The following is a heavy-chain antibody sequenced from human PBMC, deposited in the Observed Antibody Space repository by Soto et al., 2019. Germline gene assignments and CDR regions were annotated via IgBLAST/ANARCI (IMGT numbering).Heavy chain of an antibody. D-gene: IGHD2-15*01. Sequence: PSETLSLTCTVSGGSISSGDYYWSWIRQPPGKGLGWIGYIYYSGSTYYNPSLKSRVTISVDTSKNQFSLKLSSVTAADTAVYYCARGISPHPRYCSGGSCYFLGPAFDPWGQGTLVTVSS. J-gene: IGHJ5*02. CDR1: GGSISSGDYY. CDR3: ARGISPHPRYCSGGSCYFLGPAFDP. CDR2: IYYSGST. V-gene: IGHV4-30-4*01.